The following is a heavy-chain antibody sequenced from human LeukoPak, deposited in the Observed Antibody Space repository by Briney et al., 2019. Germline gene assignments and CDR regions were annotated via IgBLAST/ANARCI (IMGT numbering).Heavy chain of an antibody. V-gene: IGHV3-73*01. CDR3: TSRLDYFDY. CDR2: IRSKTNSYAT. CDR1: GFTFSGSA. Sequence: PGGSLRLSCAASGFTFSGSAMHWVRQASGKGLEWVGRIRSKTNSYATAYAASVKGRFTISRDDSKNTAYLQMNSLKTEDTAVYYCTSRLDYFDYWGQGTLVTVSS. J-gene: IGHJ4*02. D-gene: IGHD6-6*01.